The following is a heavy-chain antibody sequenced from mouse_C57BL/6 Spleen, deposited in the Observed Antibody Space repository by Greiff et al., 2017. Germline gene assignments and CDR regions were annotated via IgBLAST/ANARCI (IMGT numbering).Heavy chain of an antibody. J-gene: IGHJ2*01. V-gene: IGHV1-69*01. CDR1: GYTFTSYW. CDR2: IDPSDSDT. Sequence: QVQLQQPGAELVMPGASVKLSCKASGYTFTSYWMHWVKQRPGQGLEWIGGIDPSDSDTNYNQKFKGKSTLTVDKSSSTAYMQLSSLTSEDSAVYYCARRGGPTYFDYWGQGTTLTVSS. D-gene: IGHD2-10*01. CDR3: ARRGGPTYFDY.